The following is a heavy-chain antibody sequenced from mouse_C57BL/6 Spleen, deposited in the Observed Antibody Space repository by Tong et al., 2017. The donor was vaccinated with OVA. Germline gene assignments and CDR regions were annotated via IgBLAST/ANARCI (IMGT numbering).Heavy chain of an antibody. Sequence: EVQLQESGPELVKPGASVKIPCKASGYTFTDYNMDWVKQSHGKSLEWIGDINPNNGGTIYNQKFKGKATLTVDKSSSTAYMELRSLTSEDTAVYYCARSDYGSLYYAMDYWGQGTSVTVSS. CDR2: INPNNGGT. D-gene: IGHD1-1*01. CDR3: ARSDYGSLYYAMDY. J-gene: IGHJ4*01. CDR1: GYTFTDYN. V-gene: IGHV1-18*01.